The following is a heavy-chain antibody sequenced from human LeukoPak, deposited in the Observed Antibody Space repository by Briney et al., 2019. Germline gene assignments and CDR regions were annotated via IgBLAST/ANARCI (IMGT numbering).Heavy chain of an antibody. CDR3: ASPAAGNSGDY. J-gene: IGHJ4*02. CDR2: ISSSSSYI. V-gene: IGHV3-21*01. D-gene: IGHD6-13*01. Sequence: GGSLRLSCAASGFTFSSYSMNWVRQAPGKGLEWVSSISSSSSYIYYADSVKGRFTISRDNAKNSLYLQMNSLRAEDTAVYYCASPAAGNSGDYWGQGTLVTVSS. CDR1: GFTFSSYS.